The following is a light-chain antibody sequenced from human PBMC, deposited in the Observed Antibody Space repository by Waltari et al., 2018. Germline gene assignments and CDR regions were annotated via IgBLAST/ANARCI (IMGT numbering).Light chain of an antibody. V-gene: IGLV2-23*01. J-gene: IGLJ3*02. CDR1: SSDVGSYNL. CDR2: EGY. Sequence: QSALTQPASVSGSPGQSITISCTGTSSDVGSYNLVSWYQQHPGKAPKLIIYEGYKRPSGVSNRFSGSKSGDTASLTISGVQAEDEADYYCCSYANNRPRVFDGGTKLTVL. CDR3: CSYANNRPRV.